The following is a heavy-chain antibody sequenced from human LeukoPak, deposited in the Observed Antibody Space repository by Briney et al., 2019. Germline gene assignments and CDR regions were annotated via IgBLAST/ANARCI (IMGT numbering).Heavy chain of an antibody. CDR1: GLTYSSYR. V-gene: IGHV3-30*18. D-gene: IGHD5-12*01. Sequence: GGSVRLLCAACGLTYSSYRMQWVPQAPGEGLEGVTVISYDVSNGYYADSVKGRFTISRDNCKNTLYLHMNSLRAEDTAVYYCAKDKYSGYDLIDYWGQGTLVTVSS. CDR2: ISYDVSNG. J-gene: IGHJ4*02. CDR3: AKDKYSGYDLIDY.